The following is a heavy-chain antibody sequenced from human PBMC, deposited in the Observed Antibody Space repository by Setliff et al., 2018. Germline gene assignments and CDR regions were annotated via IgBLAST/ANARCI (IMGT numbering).Heavy chain of an antibody. D-gene: IGHD4-17*01. CDR1: GYTFTDYG. CDR2: ISAYNGYI. CDR3: VRDAGWQYDDYAGVYFPH. Sequence: ASVKVSCKTSGYTFTDYGITWVRQAPGQGLEWMAWISAYNGYIVYAQRFQGRVTMTTDTSTSTAYMELRSLRSDDTAVYYCVRDAGWQYDDYAGVYFPHWGQGTLVTVSS. V-gene: IGHV1-18*01. J-gene: IGHJ1*01.